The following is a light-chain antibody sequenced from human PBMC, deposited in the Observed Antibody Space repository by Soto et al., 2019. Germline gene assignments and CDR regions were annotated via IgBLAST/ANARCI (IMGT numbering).Light chain of an antibody. V-gene: IGKV3-20*01. J-gene: IGKJ3*01. CDR3: QQYGSSPLT. Sequence: EIVLTQSPGTLSLSPGERATLSCRASQSVSSSYLAWYQQKPGQAPRLLIYDASSRATGIPDRFSGSGYGTDFTLTISRLEPEDFAVYYCQQYGSSPLTFGPGTKVDIK. CDR2: DAS. CDR1: QSVSSSY.